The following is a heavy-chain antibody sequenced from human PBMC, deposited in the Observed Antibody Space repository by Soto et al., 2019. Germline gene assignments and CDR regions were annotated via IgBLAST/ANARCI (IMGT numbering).Heavy chain of an antibody. Sequence: SETLSLTCTVSGGSVSSGSYYWSWIRQPTGKGLEWIGYIYYSGSTNYNPSLKSRVTISVDTSKNQFSLKLSSVTAADTAVYYCARAAGSWYGYGMDVWGQGTTGTAS. J-gene: IGHJ6*02. CDR1: GGSVSSGSYY. CDR3: ARAAGSWYGYGMDV. D-gene: IGHD6-13*01. V-gene: IGHV4-61*01. CDR2: IYYSGST.